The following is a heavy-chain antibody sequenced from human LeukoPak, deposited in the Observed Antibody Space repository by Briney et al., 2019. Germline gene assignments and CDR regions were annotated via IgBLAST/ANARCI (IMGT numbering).Heavy chain of an antibody. CDR2: AYYSGST. D-gene: IGHD1-26*01. CDR3: ARRGKMVGDRHSGSYFTLSRRNWFDP. J-gene: IGHJ5*02. CDR1: GGSISSGSYY. V-gene: IGHV4-61*01. Sequence: SETLSLTCTVSGGSISSGSYYWSWIRQPPGKGLEWIGCAYYSGSTSYNPSLKSRVTISVDTSKNQFSLKLSSVTAADTAVYYCARRGKMVGDRHSGSYFTLSRRNWFDPWGQGTLVTVSS.